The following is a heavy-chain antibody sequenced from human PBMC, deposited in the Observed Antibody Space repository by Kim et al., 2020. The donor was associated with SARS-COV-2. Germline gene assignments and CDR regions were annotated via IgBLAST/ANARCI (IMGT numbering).Heavy chain of an antibody. CDR2: INPSGGDT. V-gene: IGHV1-46*01. CDR3: ARGDNNAFVY. CDR1: GYTFTHYY. J-gene: IGHJ4*02. D-gene: IGHD2-21*01. Sequence: ASVKVSCKPSGYTFTHYYIHWVRQAPGQGLEWMGVINPSGGDTNYAQNFLGRVAMTRDTSTTTVYMDLSSPRSDDTAIYFCARGDNNAFVYWGQGTLVTVSS.